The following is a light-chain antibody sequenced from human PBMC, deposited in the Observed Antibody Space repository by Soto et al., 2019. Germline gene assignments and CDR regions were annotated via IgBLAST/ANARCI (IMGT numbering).Light chain of an antibody. CDR2: GAS. Sequence: EIMMTQSPATLSVSPGERATLSYRASQSVSSNLAWYQQKPGQAPRLLIYGASTRATGIPARFSGSRSGTEFTLTISSLQSEDFAVYYCQQYNNWPYTFGQGTKLEIK. J-gene: IGKJ2*01. CDR1: QSVSSN. V-gene: IGKV3-15*01. CDR3: QQYNNWPYT.